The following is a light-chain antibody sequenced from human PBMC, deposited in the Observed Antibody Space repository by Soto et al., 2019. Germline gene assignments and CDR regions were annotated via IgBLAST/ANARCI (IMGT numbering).Light chain of an antibody. CDR1: QSISSY. V-gene: IGKV1-39*01. J-gene: IGKJ1*01. CDR3: QQYESDST. CDR2: AAS. Sequence: DIQMTQSQSSLAASVGHRLTITFRASQSISSYLNWHQQKPGNAPKLLIYAASSLQSGVPSRLSGSGSGTEFTLTISSLHPDDFATYYCQQYESDSTFGQGTKVDI.